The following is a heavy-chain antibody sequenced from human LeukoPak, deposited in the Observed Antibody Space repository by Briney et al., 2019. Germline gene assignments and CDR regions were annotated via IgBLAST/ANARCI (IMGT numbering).Heavy chain of an antibody. V-gene: IGHV4-39*07. Sequence: SETLSLTCTVSGGSISSSSYYWGWIRQPPGKGLEWIGRIYYSGSTYYNPSLKRRVTISVDTSKNQFSLKLSSVTAADTAVYYCARLKLSGYSSSWYDYWGQGTLVTVSS. CDR3: ARLKLSGYSSSWYDY. CDR2: IYYSGST. CDR1: GGSISSSSYY. J-gene: IGHJ4*02. D-gene: IGHD6-13*01.